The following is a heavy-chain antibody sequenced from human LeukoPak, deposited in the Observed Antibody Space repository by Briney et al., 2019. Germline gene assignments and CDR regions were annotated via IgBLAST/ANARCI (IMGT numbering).Heavy chain of an antibody. D-gene: IGHD6-13*01. CDR3: ARGWGSSSWPFDY. V-gene: IGHV4-4*02. J-gene: IGHJ4*02. CDR2: IYHSGRT. Sequence: SGTLSLTCAVSAGSISRTNWWSWVRQPPGKGLEWIGEIYHSGRTNYNPSLKSRVTISVDTSKNQFSLKLSSVTAADTAVYYCARGWGSSSWPFDYWGQGTLVTVSS. CDR1: AGSISRTNW.